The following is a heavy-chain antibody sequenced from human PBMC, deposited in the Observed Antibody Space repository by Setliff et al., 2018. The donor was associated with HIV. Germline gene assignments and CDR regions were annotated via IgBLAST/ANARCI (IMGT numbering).Heavy chain of an antibody. CDR1: GGYMSGYY. V-gene: IGHV4-4*08. D-gene: IGHD2-21*02. Sequence: ETLSLTCTVSGGYMSGYYWSWIRQPPGKGLEWIGYIYTSGSTNYNPSLKNRVTISVDTSKNTFSLKLSSVAAADTAVYYCAICGGDCYSLDYWGQGTLVTVSS. CDR3: AICGGDCYSLDY. CDR2: IYTSGST. J-gene: IGHJ4*02.